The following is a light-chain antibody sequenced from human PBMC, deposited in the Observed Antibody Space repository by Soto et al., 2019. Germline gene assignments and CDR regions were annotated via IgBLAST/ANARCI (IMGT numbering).Light chain of an antibody. CDR2: GVS. Sequence: EIVMTQSPATLSVSPGERATLSCRASQSVSRNLLAWYQQKPGQAPRLLIHGVSTGATGIPARFSGSGSGTEFNLTISSLQSEDFAIYYCQQYVQWPLITFGQGTRLEIK. CDR3: QQYVQWPLIT. V-gene: IGKV3-15*01. J-gene: IGKJ5*01. CDR1: QSVSRN.